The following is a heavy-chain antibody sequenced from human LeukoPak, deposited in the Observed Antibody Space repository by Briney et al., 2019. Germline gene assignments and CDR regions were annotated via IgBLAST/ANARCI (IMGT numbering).Heavy chain of an antibody. V-gene: IGHV4-59*01. CDR2: IYYSGST. Sequence: PSETLSLTCTVSGGPISSYYWSWIRQPPGKGLEWIGYIYYSGSTNYNPSLKSRVTISVDTSKNQFSLKLSSVTAADTAVYYCARDGAYRSGGGYYFDYWGQGTLVTVSS. D-gene: IGHD6-19*01. CDR3: ARDGAYRSGGGYYFDY. J-gene: IGHJ4*02. CDR1: GGPISSYY.